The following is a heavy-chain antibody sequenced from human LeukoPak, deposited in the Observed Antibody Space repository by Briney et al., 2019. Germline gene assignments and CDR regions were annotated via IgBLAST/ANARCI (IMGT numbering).Heavy chain of an antibody. J-gene: IGHJ4*02. CDR3: ARVYSANGYGSGYYDY. CDR2: IKPDGSEK. D-gene: IGHD3-10*01. CDR1: GFTFSSYW. V-gene: IGHV3-7*02. Sequence: GGSLRLSCAASGFTFSSYWMDWVRQAPGKGLEWVANIKPDGSEKYYVDSVKGRFTISRDSANNSLYLQMNSLRAEDTAVYYCARVYSANGYGSGYYDYWGQGTLVTVSS.